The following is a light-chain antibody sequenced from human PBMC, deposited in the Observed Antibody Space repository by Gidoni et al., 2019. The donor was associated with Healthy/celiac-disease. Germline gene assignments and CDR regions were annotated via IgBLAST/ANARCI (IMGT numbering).Light chain of an antibody. J-gene: IGLJ2*01. V-gene: IGLV3-25*03. CDR2: KDS. Sequence: SYELTQPPSVSVSTGQTARITCSGYALPKTYAYWYQQKPGQAPVLVIYKDSERPSGIPERFSGSSSGTTVTLTISGVQAEDEADYYCQSADSSGTYVVFGGGTKLTVL. CDR1: ALPKTY. CDR3: QSADSSGTYVV.